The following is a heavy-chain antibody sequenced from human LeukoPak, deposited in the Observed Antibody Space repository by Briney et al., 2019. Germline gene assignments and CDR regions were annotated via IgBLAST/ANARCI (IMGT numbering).Heavy chain of an antibody. J-gene: IGHJ4*02. CDR1: GLTFSRRW. D-gene: IGHD4-17*01. CDR3: ARAGGSTVSHSDY. V-gene: IGHV3-7*01. Sequence: GGSLRLSCSASGLTFSRRWMSWVRQTPGKGLKWVANIKEDGSQKYYADSVMGRFTISRDNAENSLYLQMNSLRAEDTAVYYCARAGGSTVSHSDYWGQGTLVTVSS. CDR2: IKEDGSQK.